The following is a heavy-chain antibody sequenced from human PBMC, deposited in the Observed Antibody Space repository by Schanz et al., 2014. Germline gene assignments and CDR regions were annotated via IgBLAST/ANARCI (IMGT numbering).Heavy chain of an antibody. CDR1: GFVFGDYY. Sequence: QVRLVESGGGVVQPGGSLRLSCAASGFVFGDYYMTWIRQAPGKGLEWLSYISDSGTYTNYADSVKGRFTISRDNAKSSLYLQMNSLRVEDTAVYYCAASSGWHPSTDYWGQGTLVTVSS. V-gene: IGHV3-11*05. J-gene: IGHJ4*02. CDR3: AASSGWHPSTDY. CDR2: ISDSGTYT. D-gene: IGHD6-19*01.